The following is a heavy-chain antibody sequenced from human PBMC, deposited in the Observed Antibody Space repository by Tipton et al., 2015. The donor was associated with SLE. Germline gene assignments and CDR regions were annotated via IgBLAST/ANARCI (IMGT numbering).Heavy chain of an antibody. CDR1: GYSISSGYY. CDR3: ARDPPSSYYCGMDV. V-gene: IGHV4-38-2*02. J-gene: IGHJ6*02. CDR2: IYGSGSS. D-gene: IGHD3-16*01. Sequence: TLSLTCAVSGYSISSGYYWGWFRQPPGKGLEGIGSIYGSGSSYYNPSLRSRVTISVDTSKNQFSLKLSSVTAADTAVYFCARDPPSSYYCGMDVWGRGATVTVSS.